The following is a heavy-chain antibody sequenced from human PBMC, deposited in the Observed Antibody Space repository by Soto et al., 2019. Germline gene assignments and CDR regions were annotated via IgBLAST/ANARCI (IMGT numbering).Heavy chain of an antibody. D-gene: IGHD2-2*01. CDR3: ARDPQVVPAASLTLPYYMDV. J-gene: IGHJ6*03. CDR2: ISAYNGNT. V-gene: IGHV1-18*01. Sequence: ASVKVSCKASGYTFTSYGISWVRQAPGQGLEWMGWISAYNGNTNYAQKLQGRVTMTTDTSTSTAYMELRSLRSDDTAVYYCARDPQVVPAASLTLPYYMDVWGKGTTVTVSS. CDR1: GYTFTSYG.